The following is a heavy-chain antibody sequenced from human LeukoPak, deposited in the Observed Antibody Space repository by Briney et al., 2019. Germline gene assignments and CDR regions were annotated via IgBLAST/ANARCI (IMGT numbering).Heavy chain of an antibody. J-gene: IGHJ6*03. V-gene: IGHV1-46*01. Sequence: ASVKVSCKASGYTFTSYGISWVRQAPGQGLEWMGIINPSGGSTSYAQKFQGRVTMTRDTSTSTVYMELSSLRSEDTAVYYCARGLMYYYDSSGDPIYYYYYMDVWGKGTTVTISS. D-gene: IGHD3-22*01. CDR1: GYTFTSYG. CDR2: INPSGGST. CDR3: ARGLMYYYDSSGDPIYYYYYMDV.